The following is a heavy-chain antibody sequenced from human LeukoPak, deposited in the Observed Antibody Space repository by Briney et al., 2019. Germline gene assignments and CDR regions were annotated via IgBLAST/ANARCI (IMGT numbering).Heavy chain of an antibody. CDR3: ARDIVVVVAANPYYFDY. D-gene: IGHD2-15*01. CDR1: GGTFSSYA. J-gene: IGHJ4*02. CDR2: ISAYNGNT. V-gene: IGHV1-18*01. Sequence: ASVKVSCKASGGTFSSYAISWVRQAPGQGLEWMGWISAYNGNTNYAQKLQGRVTMTTDTSTSTAYMELRSLRSDDTAVYYCARDIVVVVAANPYYFDYWGQGTLVTVSS.